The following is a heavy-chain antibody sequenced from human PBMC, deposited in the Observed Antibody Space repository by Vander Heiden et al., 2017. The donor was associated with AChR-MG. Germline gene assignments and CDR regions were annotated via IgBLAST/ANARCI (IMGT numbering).Heavy chain of an antibody. CDR3: AKKNPGVAPFDY. D-gene: IGHD3-3*01. Sequence: VQLLESGGGLVQPGGSLRLSCAASGFSFSSYAMSWVRQAPGKGLEWVSGISSSGGDTPYADSVKGRFTISRDNSKNTLYLQMNSLRAEDTAVYYCAKKNPGVAPFDYWGQGTLVTVSS. CDR2: ISSSGGDT. J-gene: IGHJ4*02. CDR1: GFSFSSYA. V-gene: IGHV3-23*01.